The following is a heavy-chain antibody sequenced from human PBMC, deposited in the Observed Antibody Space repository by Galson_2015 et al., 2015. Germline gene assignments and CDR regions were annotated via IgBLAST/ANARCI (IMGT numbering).Heavy chain of an antibody. CDR2: IWYDGSNK. Sequence: SLRLSCAASGFTFSSYGMHWVRQAPGKGLEWVAVIWYDGSNKYYADSVKGRFTISRDNSKNTLYLQMNSLRAEDTAAYYCAREYYYDSSGTNDAFDIWGQGTMVTVSS. CDR3: AREYYYDSSGTNDAFDI. J-gene: IGHJ3*02. V-gene: IGHV3-33*01. D-gene: IGHD3-22*01. CDR1: GFTFSSYG.